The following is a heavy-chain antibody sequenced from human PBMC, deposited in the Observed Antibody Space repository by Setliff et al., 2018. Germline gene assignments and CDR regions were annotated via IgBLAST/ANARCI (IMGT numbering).Heavy chain of an antibody. CDR3: ARHHAQYYSDSSGYFYEDWYFDL. D-gene: IGHD3-22*01. J-gene: IGHJ2*01. Sequence: PSETLSLTCSVSGDSIFANYWSWIRQSPGRGLEWIAYISYTGSTNYNPSLKSRVTISLDTSKNHFSLKLSSVTAADTAVYYCARHHAQYYSDSSGYFYEDWYFDLWGRGNLVTVPQ. CDR1: GDSIFANY. V-gene: IGHV4-59*08. CDR2: ISYTGST.